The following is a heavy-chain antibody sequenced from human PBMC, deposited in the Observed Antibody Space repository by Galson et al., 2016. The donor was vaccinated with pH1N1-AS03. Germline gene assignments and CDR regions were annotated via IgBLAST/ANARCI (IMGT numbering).Heavy chain of an antibody. CDR1: GFTFSSYA. CDR3: AKYKEAVAGSRGYWVDD. V-gene: IGHV3-23*01. Sequence: SLRLSCAASGFTFSSYAMSWVRQAPGKGLEWVASIIGAGGVPYYARSVKGRFAASRNTSENTVYRPLDRLRAEDTAVYYCAKYKEAVAGSRGYWVDDWGQGTLVTVSS. CDR2: IIGAGGVP. D-gene: IGHD6-19*01. J-gene: IGHJ4*02.